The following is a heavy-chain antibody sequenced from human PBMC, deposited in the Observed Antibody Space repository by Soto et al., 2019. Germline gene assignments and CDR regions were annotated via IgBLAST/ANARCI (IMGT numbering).Heavy chain of an antibody. V-gene: IGHV3-33*01. D-gene: IGHD5-12*01. J-gene: IGHJ6*02. CDR1: GFTFRDHA. CDR3: ARALFPDVDIYAMDV. Sequence: GSLRLSCAASGFTFRDHAMHWVRQAPGKGREWLAIIWNDGSNKFYAGSVQGRFTISRDNSKNTVYLQMNTLSAEDTAVYYCARALFPDVDIYAMDVWGQGTTVTVSS. CDR2: IWNDGSNK.